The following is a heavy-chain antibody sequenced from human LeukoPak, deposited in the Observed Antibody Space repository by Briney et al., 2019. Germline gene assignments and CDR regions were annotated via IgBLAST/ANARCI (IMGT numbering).Heavy chain of an antibody. CDR2: INPNSGGT. Sequence: ASVKVSCKASGYPFTDYYMHWVRQAPGQGLEWIGRINPNSGGTKYALKFQGKVTMTRDTSISTAYMELRRLRSDDTAVYYCARGGVAVAGQIDYWGQGTLVTVSS. D-gene: IGHD2-15*01. J-gene: IGHJ4*02. CDR1: GYPFTDYY. V-gene: IGHV1-2*06. CDR3: ARGGVAVAGQIDY.